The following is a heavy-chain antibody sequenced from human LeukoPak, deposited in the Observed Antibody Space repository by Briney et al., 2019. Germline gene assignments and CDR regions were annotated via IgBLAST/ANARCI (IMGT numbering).Heavy chain of an antibody. CDR2: ISSSSSYI. CDR1: GFTFSSYS. D-gene: IGHD3-3*01. CDR3: ARLGGAYYFDY. J-gene: IGHJ4*02. V-gene: IGHV3-21*01. Sequence: GGSLRLSCAASGFTFSSYSMNWARQAPGKGLEWVSSISSSSSYIYYADSVKGRFTISRDNAKNSLYLQMNSLRAEDTAVYYCARLGGAYYFDYWGQGTLVTVSS.